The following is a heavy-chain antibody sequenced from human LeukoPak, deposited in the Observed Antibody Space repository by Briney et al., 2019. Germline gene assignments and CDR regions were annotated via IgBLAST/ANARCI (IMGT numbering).Heavy chain of an antibody. CDR1: GGSISSYY. CDR2: FHHSGST. CDR3: ARTTEGGYTYDYFYYYYMDV. V-gene: IGHV4-59*01. Sequence: SETLSLTCTVSGGSISSYYWTWIRQSPGKGLEWIGFFHHSGSTNYNPSFKSRVTISADTSNNHFSLRLTSVTAADTAVYYCARTTEGGYTYDYFYYYYMDVWGKGTTVTISS. D-gene: IGHD5-18*01. J-gene: IGHJ6*03.